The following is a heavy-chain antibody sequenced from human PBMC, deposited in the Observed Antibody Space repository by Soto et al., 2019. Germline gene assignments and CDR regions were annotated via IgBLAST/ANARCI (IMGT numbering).Heavy chain of an antibody. J-gene: IGHJ4*02. CDR2: ISSSSSTI. CDR1: GFTFSSYS. CDR3: ARDDTGTTDY. D-gene: IGHD1-1*01. Sequence: PGGSLRLSCAASGFTFSSYSMNWVRQAPGKGLEWVSYISSSSSTIYYADSVKGRFTISRDNAKNSLYLQMNSLRAEDTAVYYCARDDTGTTDYWGQGTLVTVSS. V-gene: IGHV3-48*01.